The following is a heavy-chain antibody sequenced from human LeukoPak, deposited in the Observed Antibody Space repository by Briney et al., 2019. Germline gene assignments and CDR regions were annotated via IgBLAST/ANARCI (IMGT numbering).Heavy chain of an antibody. J-gene: IGHJ5*02. D-gene: IGHD3-22*01. V-gene: IGHV1-46*01. CDR2: INPSGGST. Sequence: ASVKVSCKVSGYTLTELSMHWVRQAPGQGLEWMGIINPSGGSTSYAQKFQGRVTMTRDTSTSTVYMELSSLRSEDTAVYYCARRYYYDSSGYRPQNWFDPWGQGTLVTVSS. CDR1: GYTLTELS. CDR3: ARRYYYDSSGYRPQNWFDP.